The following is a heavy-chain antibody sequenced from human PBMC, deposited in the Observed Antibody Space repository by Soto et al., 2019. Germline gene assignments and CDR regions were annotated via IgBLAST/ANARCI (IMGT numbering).Heavy chain of an antibody. CDR1: GFTFNNYG. Sequence: QVQLVESGGGVVQPGRSLRLSCAASGFTFNNYGMHWVRQAPGKGLEWVAIIWYDGSNKYYADSVKGRFTISRDNSKNTLYLEMNSLGAEDTGVYYWAGSGSYRWFDYWGQGTLVTVSS. D-gene: IGHD3-10*01. V-gene: IGHV3-33*01. CDR2: IWYDGSNK. J-gene: IGHJ4*02. CDR3: AGSGSYRWFDY.